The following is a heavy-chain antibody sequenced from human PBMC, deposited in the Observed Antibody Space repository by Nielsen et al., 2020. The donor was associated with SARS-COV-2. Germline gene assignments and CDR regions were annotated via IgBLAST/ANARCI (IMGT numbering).Heavy chain of an antibody. Sequence: WIRQPPGKGLEWIGYIYYSGSTYYNPSLKSRVTISVDTSKNQFSLKLSSVTAAGTAVYYCARDLYGEGYFDYWGQGTLVTVSS. V-gene: IGHV4-30-4*07. D-gene: IGHD4-17*01. CDR2: IYYSGST. J-gene: IGHJ4*02. CDR3: ARDLYGEGYFDY.